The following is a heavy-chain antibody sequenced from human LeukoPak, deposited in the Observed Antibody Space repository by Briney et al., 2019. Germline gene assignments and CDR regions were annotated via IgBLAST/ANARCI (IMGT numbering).Heavy chain of an antibody. CDR2: INPSGGIT. V-gene: IGHV1-46*01. CDR1: GNPFTNYY. Sequence: ASVKVSCKASGNPFTNYYMHWVRQAPGQGLEWMGLINPSGGITDYAQRFQGRVTMTSDTSTSTVYMELSSLRSEDTAVYYCARSGGYSGYDSRSLYYFDYWGQGTLVTVSS. J-gene: IGHJ4*02. D-gene: IGHD5-12*01. CDR3: ARSGGYSGYDSRSLYYFDY.